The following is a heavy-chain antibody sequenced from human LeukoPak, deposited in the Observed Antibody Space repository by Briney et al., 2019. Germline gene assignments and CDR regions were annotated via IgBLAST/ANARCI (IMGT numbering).Heavy chain of an antibody. CDR3: ARVHSSSWFYYFDY. CDR2: IYYSGST. Sequence: SETLSLTCTVSGGSISSYYWSWIRQPPGKGLECIEYIYYSGSTNYNPSLKSRVTISVDTSKNQFSLKLSSVTAADTAVYYCARVHSSSWFYYFDYWGQGTLVTVSS. J-gene: IGHJ4*02. D-gene: IGHD6-13*01. V-gene: IGHV4-59*01. CDR1: GGSISSYY.